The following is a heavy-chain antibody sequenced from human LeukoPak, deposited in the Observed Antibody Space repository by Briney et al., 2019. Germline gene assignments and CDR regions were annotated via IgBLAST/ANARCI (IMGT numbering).Heavy chain of an antibody. CDR1: GYSFTSYW. Sequence: GESLKISCQGSGYSFTSYWIGWVRQMPGKGLEWMGIIYPGDSDTGYSPSFQGQVTISADKSISTAYLQWSSLKASDTAMYYCARLGIAAADRADYWGQGTLVTVSS. J-gene: IGHJ4*02. D-gene: IGHD6-13*01. V-gene: IGHV5-51*01. CDR2: IYPGDSDT. CDR3: ARLGIAAADRADY.